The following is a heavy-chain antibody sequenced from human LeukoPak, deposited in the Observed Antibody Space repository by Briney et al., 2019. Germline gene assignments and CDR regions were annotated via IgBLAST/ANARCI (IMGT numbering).Heavy chain of an antibody. CDR2: IRYDGSNK. CDR1: GFTFSSYG. J-gene: IGHJ4*02. V-gene: IGHV3-30*02. Sequence: GGSLRLSCAASGFTFSSYGMHWVRQAPGKGLEWVAFIRYDGSNKCYADSVKGRFTISRDNSKNTLYLQMNSLRAEDTAVYYCAKEASEGGSSIDYWGQGTLVTVSS. CDR3: AKEASEGGSSIDY. D-gene: IGHD6-6*01.